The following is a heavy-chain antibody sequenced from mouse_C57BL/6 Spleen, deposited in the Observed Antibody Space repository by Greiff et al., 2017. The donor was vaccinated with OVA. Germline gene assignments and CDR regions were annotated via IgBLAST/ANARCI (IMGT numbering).Heavy chain of an antibody. Sequence: EVQLQESGPELVKPGASVKISCKASGYSFTGYYMNWVKQSPEKSLEWIGEINPSTGGTTYNQKFKAKATLTVDKSSSTAYMQLKSLTSEDSAVYYCARNYGAMDYWGQGTSVTVSS. CDR3: ARNYGAMDY. D-gene: IGHD1-1*01. J-gene: IGHJ4*01. CDR2: INPSTGGT. V-gene: IGHV1-42*01. CDR1: GYSFTGYY.